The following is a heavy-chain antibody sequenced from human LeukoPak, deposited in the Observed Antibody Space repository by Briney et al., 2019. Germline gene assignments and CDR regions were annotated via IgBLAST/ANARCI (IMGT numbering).Heavy chain of an antibody. V-gene: IGHV1-69*06. CDR2: IIPIFGTA. CDR3: AIRILPYYYDSSGYAFGLGSKHDAFDI. D-gene: IGHD3-22*01. CDR1: GGTFSSYA. J-gene: IGHJ3*02. Sequence: GASVKVSCKASGGTFSSYAISWVRQAPGQGLEWMGGIIPIFGTANYAQKFQGRVTITADKSTSTAYMELSSLRSEDTAVYYCAIRILPYYYDSSGYAFGLGSKHDAFDIWGQGTMVTVSS.